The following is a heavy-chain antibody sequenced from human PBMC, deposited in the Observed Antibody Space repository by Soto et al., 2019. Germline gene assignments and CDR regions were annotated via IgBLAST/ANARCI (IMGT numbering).Heavy chain of an antibody. CDR1: GFSFNNYW. J-gene: IGHJ4*02. V-gene: IGHV3-74*01. CDR3: ARGISGAYDSTYDW. D-gene: IGHD5-12*01. Sequence: PGGSLRLSCAASGFSFNNYWMHWVRQAPGKGLVWVSRINSDGTLTNYADSVKGRFAISRDNAKNTLRLQMNSLSAEDTAVYYCARGISGAYDSTYDWWGQGTLVTVSS. CDR2: INSDGTLT.